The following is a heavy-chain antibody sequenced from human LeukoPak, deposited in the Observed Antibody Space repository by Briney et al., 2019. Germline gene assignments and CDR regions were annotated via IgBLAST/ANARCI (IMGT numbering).Heavy chain of an antibody. CDR3: ARDRVLLWFGESRGMDV. V-gene: IGHV1-2*04. Sequence: ASVKVSCKASGYTFTGYYMHWVRQAPGQGLEWMGWINPNSGGTNYAQKFQGWVTMTRDTSISTVYMELSRLRSDDTAVYYCARDRVLLWFGESRGMDVWGKGTTVTVSS. CDR1: GYTFTGYY. J-gene: IGHJ6*04. CDR2: INPNSGGT. D-gene: IGHD3-10*01.